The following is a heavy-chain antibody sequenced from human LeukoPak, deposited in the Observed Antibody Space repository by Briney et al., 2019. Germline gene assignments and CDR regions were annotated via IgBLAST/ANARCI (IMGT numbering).Heavy chain of an antibody. Sequence: PGGSLRLSCAPSGFTFSSYWKSWVRQAPGKGLEWVANIKQDGSEKYYVDSVKGRFTISRDNAKNSLYLQMNSLRAEDTAVYYCAREGVVVPATLDYWGQGTLVTVSS. CDR3: AREGVVVPATLDY. D-gene: IGHD2-2*01. V-gene: IGHV3-7*01. CDR1: GFTFSSYW. J-gene: IGHJ4*02. CDR2: IKQDGSEK.